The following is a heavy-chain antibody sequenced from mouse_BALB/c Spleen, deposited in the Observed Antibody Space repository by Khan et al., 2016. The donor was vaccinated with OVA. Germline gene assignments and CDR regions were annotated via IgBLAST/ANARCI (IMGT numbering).Heavy chain of an antibody. V-gene: IGHV2-6-7*01. Sequence: QVQLQQSGPGLVAPSQSLSITCTVSGFSLTGYGVNWVRQPPGKGLEWLGMIWGDGSTDYNSALKSRLSNSKDNSKSQVFLKMNSLQTDDTARYYCARAYYANYREAMDYWGQGTSVTVSS. CDR2: IWGDGST. CDR3: ARAYYANYREAMDY. J-gene: IGHJ4*01. CDR1: GFSLTGYG. D-gene: IGHD2-10*01.